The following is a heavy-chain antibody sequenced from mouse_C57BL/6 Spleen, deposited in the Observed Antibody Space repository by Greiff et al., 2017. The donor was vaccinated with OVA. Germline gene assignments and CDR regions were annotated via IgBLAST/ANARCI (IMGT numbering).Heavy chain of an antibody. J-gene: IGHJ2*01. V-gene: IGHV14-4*01. D-gene: IGHD1-1*01. CDR2: IDPENGDT. Sequence: VQLKQSGAELVRPGASVKLSCTASGFNIKDDYMHWVKQRPEQGLEWIGWIDPENGDTEYASKFQGKATITADTSSNTAYLQLSSLTSEDTAVYYCTTRTVVATPFDYWGQGTTLTVSS. CDR1: GFNIKDDY. CDR3: TTRTVVATPFDY.